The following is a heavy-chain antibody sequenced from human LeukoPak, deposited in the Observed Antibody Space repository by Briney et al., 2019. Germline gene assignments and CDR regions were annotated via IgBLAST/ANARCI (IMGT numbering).Heavy chain of an antibody. J-gene: IGHJ5*02. CDR1: GYTFTSNY. Sequence: ASVKVSCKAFGYTFTSNYMHWVRQAPGQGPEWMGVISPSSGSTTYAQKFQGRVTLTRDMSTSTDYLELSSLRSEDTAVYYCARDKSVRAEALRFNPWGQGTLVTVSS. CDR2: ISPSSGST. D-gene: IGHD1-26*01. CDR3: ARDKSVRAEALRFNP. V-gene: IGHV1-46*01.